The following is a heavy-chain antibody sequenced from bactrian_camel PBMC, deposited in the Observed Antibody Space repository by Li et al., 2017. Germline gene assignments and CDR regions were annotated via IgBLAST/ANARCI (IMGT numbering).Heavy chain of an antibody. CDR2: ISPRSISI. Sequence: VQLVESGGGLVQPGGSLRLSCTASGFTFVNSYMSWVRQAPGKGLEWVSGISPRSISINYADFVRGRFTISRDNVKNRLYLQLNSLQTEDTAVYYCAQGSRGHGIRGQGTQVTVS. D-gene: IGHD5*01. CDR1: GFTFVNSY. CDR3: AQGSRGHGI. V-gene: IGHV3S40*01. J-gene: IGHJ4*01.